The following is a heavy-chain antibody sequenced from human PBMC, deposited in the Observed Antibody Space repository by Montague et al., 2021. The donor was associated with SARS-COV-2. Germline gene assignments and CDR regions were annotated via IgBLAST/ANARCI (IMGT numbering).Heavy chain of an antibody. CDR2: ITNSGSV. V-gene: IGHV4-34*01. Sequence: SETLSLTCAVYGGSFSRYSYNWVRQAPGKGLEWIGEITNSGSVNYQPSLNNRVTISVDRSKSRVSLGLTSVTVADTAIYFCARQKLRPHKPIKKEFYYYGLDIWGQGTTVTVS. J-gene: IGHJ6*02. CDR3: ARQKLRPHKPIKKEFYYYGLDI. CDR1: GGSFSRYS.